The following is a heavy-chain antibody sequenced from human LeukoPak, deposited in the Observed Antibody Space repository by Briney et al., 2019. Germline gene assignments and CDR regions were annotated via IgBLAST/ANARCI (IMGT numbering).Heavy chain of an antibody. CDR3: TRGSYYDSSGYSGVRLFDY. J-gene: IGHJ4*02. Sequence: ASVKVSCKASGYTITVYYIHWVRQAPGQGLEWMGWINPNSGGTNYAQKFQGRVTMTSDTSISTAYMELSRLRSDDTALYYCTRGSYYDSSGYSGVRLFDYWGQGTLVTVSS. CDR1: GYTITVYY. V-gene: IGHV1-2*02. CDR2: INPNSGGT. D-gene: IGHD3-22*01.